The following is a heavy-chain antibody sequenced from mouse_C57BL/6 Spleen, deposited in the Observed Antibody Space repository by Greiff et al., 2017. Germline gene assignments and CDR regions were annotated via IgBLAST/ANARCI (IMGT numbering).Heavy chain of an antibody. CDR3: ARSRYDYDKDY. Sequence: QVQPPQPGAELVGPGSLVKLSCQGFGYPLPRLWGGWVKQRPGQGLEWIGNIYPSDSETHYNQKFKDKATLTVDKSSSTAYMQLSSLTSEDSAVYYCARSRYDYDKDYWGQGTTLTVSS. V-gene: IGHV1-61*01. CDR1: GYPLPRLW. D-gene: IGHD2-4*01. CDR2: IYPSDSET. J-gene: IGHJ2*01.